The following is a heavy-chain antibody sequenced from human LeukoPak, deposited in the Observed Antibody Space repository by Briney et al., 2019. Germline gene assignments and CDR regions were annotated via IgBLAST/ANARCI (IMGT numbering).Heavy chain of an antibody. J-gene: IGHJ6*03. CDR1: GGSFSGYY. V-gene: IGHV4-34*01. Sequence: SETLSLTCAVSGGSFSGYYWSWIRQPPGKGLEWIGEINHSGSTNYNPSLKSRVTISVDTSKNQFSLKLSSVTAADTAVYYCARVHVVVPAAMFYYYYYYMDVWGKGTTVTVSS. D-gene: IGHD2-2*01. CDR2: INHSGST. CDR3: ARVHVVVPAAMFYYYYYYMDV.